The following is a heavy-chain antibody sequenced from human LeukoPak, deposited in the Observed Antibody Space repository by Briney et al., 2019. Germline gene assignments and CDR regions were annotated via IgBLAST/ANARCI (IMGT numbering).Heavy chain of an antibody. D-gene: IGHD2-2*01. V-gene: IGHV4-59*01. CDR3: ARGSSTINY. J-gene: IGHJ4*02. CDR1: GGSISSFY. Sequence: SETLSLTCTVSGGSISSFYWSWIRQPPGKGLEWIGYIYYSGSTNYNPSRKSRVTISVDTSKNQFSLKVRSVTAADTAVYFCARGSSTINYWGQGTLVTVSS. CDR2: IYYSGST.